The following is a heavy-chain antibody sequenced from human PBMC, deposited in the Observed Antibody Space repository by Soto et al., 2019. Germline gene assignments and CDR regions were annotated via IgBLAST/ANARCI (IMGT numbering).Heavy chain of an antibody. V-gene: IGHV1-18*01. CDR2: INTYNGNT. D-gene: IGHD6-13*01. CDR3: AIGSSPVDFDY. CDR1: GYTFTNYG. J-gene: IGHJ4*02. Sequence: QVQLVQSGAEVKKPGASVQVSCKASGYTFTNYGINWVRQAPGQGLEWMGWINTYNGNTNFAQRLQGRVTMTTEASTSTAYMELRSLRSDDTAVYYWAIGSSPVDFDYWGQGTLVTFSS.